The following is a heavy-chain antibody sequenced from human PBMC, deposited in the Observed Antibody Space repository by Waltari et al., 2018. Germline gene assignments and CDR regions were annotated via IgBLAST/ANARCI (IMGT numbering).Heavy chain of an antibody. CDR1: GYTFTGYY. CDR2: INPNSGGT. Sequence: QVQLVQSGAEVKKPGASVKVSCKASGYTFTGYYMHWVRQAPGQGLEWMGRINPNSGGTNYAQKFQGRVTMTRDTSISTAYMELSRLRSDDTAVYYCAREVDYSNYWNGLGYWGQGTLVTVSS. V-gene: IGHV1-2*06. J-gene: IGHJ4*02. CDR3: AREVDYSNYWNGLGY. D-gene: IGHD4-4*01.